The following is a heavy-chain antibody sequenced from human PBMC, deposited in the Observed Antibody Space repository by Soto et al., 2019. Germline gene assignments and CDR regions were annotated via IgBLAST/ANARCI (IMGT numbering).Heavy chain of an antibody. CDR2: IKQDGSEK. CDR1: GFTFSSYW. Sequence: EVQLVESGGGLVQPGGSLRLSCAASGFTFSSYWMSWVRQAPGKGLEWVANIKQDGSEKYYVDSVKGRFTISRDNAKNSLYLLMNSRRDEDTAVYYCARDWDYDFWSGFRNYYYYYGMDVWGQGSTVTVSS. CDR3: ARDWDYDFWSGFRNYYYYYGMDV. D-gene: IGHD3-3*01. J-gene: IGHJ6*02. V-gene: IGHV3-7*03.